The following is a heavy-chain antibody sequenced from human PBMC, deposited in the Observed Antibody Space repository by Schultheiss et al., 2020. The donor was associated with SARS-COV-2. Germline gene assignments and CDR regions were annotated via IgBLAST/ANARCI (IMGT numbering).Heavy chain of an antibody. CDR2: INPNSGGT. J-gene: IGHJ4*02. CDR1: GYTFTGYY. Sequence: ASVKVSCKASGYTFTGYYMHWVRQAPGQGLEWMGWINPNSGGTNYAQKFQGWVTMTEDTSTDTAYMELSSLRSEDTAVYYCATLTGPNHGDYWGQGTLVTVSS. V-gene: IGHV1-2*04. CDR3: ATLTGPNHGDY. D-gene: IGHD1-20*01.